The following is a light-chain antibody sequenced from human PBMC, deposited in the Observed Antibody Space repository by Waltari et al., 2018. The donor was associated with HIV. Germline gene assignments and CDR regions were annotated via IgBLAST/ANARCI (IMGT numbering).Light chain of an antibody. CDR2: RNN. CDR3: AAWYENLSGRVV. CDR1: SSNIGTNY. V-gene: IGLV1-47*01. J-gene: IGLJ2*01. Sequence: QSVLTQPPAASGTPGQRVTISCSGSSSNIGTNYIYWYQQLPGTAPKLLIYRNNQRPSGVPDRLSGSKSGTSVSLAISGLRSEDEAAYYCAAWYENLSGRVVFGGGTKLTVL.